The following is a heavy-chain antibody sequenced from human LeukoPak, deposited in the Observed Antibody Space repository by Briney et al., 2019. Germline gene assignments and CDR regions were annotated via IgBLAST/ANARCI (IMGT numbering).Heavy chain of an antibody. CDR1: GGSINSGNYY. CDR3: TRDGRRGTNGDAFDI. J-gene: IGHJ3*02. D-gene: IGHD1-26*01. V-gene: IGHV4-61*02. CDR2: ISISGST. Sequence: SQTLSLTCTVSGGSINSGNYYWSWIRQPAGKGLEWIGRISISGSTNYNPSLKSRVTISIDTSKNHFSLNLSSVTAADTALYYCTRDGRRGTNGDAFDIWGQGTMVTASS.